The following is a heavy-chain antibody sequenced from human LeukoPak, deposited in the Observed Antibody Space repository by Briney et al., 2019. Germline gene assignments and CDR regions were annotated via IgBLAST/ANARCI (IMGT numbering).Heavy chain of an antibody. Sequence: SETLSLTCTVSGGSISSSNYYWGWIRQPPGKGLEWIGSIYYSGSTYYNPSLKSRVTISVDTSKNHFSLKLSSVTAADTAVYYCARVRDSSGYYLEYYFDYWGQGTLVTVSS. J-gene: IGHJ4*02. CDR2: IYYSGST. CDR3: ARVRDSSGYYLEYYFDY. V-gene: IGHV4-39*07. D-gene: IGHD3-22*01. CDR1: GGSISSSNYY.